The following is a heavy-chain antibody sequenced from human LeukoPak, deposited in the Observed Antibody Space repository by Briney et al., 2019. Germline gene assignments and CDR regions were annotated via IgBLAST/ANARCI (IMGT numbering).Heavy chain of an antibody. D-gene: IGHD6-13*01. CDR3: ARAPAGTRVDY. CDR1: GGSINSYY. CDR2: IHTSGSP. J-gene: IGHJ4*02. V-gene: IGHV4-4*07. Sequence: SETLSLTCTVSGGSINSYYWSWIRQPAGKGLEWIGLIHTSGSPNYNPSLKSRVTMSVDTSKNQFSLKLSSVTAADTAVYYCARAPAGTRVDYWGQGTLVTVSS.